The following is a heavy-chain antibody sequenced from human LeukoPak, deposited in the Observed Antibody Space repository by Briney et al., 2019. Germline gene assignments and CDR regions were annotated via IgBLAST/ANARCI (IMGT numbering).Heavy chain of an antibody. CDR3: ARVSLSGSYYYAFDI. CDR1: GFTVSSNY. D-gene: IGHD1-26*01. V-gene: IGHV3-66*02. Sequence: GGSLRLSCAASGFTVSSNYMSWVRQAPGKGLEWVSVIYSGGSTYYADSVKGRFTIPRDNSKNTLYLQMNSLRAEDTAVYYCARVSLSGSYYYAFDIWGQGTMVTVSS. CDR2: IYSGGST. J-gene: IGHJ3*02.